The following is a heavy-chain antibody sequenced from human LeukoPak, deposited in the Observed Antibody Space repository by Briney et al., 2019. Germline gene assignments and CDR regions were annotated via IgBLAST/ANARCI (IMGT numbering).Heavy chain of an antibody. CDR2: IKQDGSEK. J-gene: IGHJ4*02. V-gene: IGHV3-7*01. CDR3: ARWIGGFDY. CDR1: GFTFSSYW. D-gene: IGHD3-10*01. Sequence: GSLRLSCAASGFTFSSYWMNWVRQTPGKGLEWVANIKQDGSEKYYVDSVEGRFTISRDNAKNSLYLQMNSLRAEDTAVYYCARWIGGFDYWGQGALVTVSS.